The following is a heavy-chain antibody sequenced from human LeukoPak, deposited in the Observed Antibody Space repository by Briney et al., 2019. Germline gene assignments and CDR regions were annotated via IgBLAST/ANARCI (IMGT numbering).Heavy chain of an antibody. V-gene: IGHV3-64*01. J-gene: IGHJ4*02. CDR1: GFTFSSYA. D-gene: IGHD2-15*01. CDR3: ARARRDCRGGTCYSYYFDY. CDR2: VSSIEGRI. Sequence: QPGGSLRLSCAASGFTFSSYAMSWVRQAPGKGLECVSAVSSIEGRIFYANSVKGRFTISRDNSKNTVFLQMGSLRAEDMAVYYCARARRDCRGGTCYSYYFDYWGQGTLVTVSS.